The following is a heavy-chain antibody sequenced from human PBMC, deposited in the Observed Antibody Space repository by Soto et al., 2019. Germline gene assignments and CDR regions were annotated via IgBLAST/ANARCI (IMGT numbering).Heavy chain of an antibody. D-gene: IGHD6-6*01. J-gene: IGHJ6*02. V-gene: IGHV3-9*01. CDR3: AKDRYSSSAYYYYGMDA. CDR2: ISGNSGSL. CDR1: GFIFDDYA. Sequence: EVQLVESGGGLVQPGRSLRLSCAASGFIFDDYAMHWVRQAPGKRLEWVAVISGNSGSLGYADSVKGRFTISRDNAKNSLYLQMNRLRAEDTALYYCAKDRYSSSAYYYYGMDAWGQGTTVTVSS.